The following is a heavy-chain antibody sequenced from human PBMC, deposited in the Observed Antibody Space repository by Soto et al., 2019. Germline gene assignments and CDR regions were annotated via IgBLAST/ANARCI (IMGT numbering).Heavy chain of an antibody. J-gene: IGHJ6*02. CDR2: IIPIFGTA. CDR3: ARLRTLMVRGVPPYYYYYGMDV. V-gene: IGHV1-69*13. D-gene: IGHD3-10*01. Sequence: ASVKVSCKASGGTFSSYAISWVRQAPGQGLEWMGGIIPIFGTANYAQKFQGRVTITADESTSTAYMELSSLRSEDTAVYYCARLRTLMVRGVPPYYYYYGMDVSGQGTTVTVSS. CDR1: GGTFSSYA.